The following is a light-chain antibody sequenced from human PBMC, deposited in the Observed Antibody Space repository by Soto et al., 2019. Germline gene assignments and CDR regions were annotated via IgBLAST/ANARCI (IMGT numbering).Light chain of an antibody. Sequence: DIVMTQSPATLSVSPGERFTLSCRASQSIRSYLAWYLQKPCQAPSLLIYGASNRATGIPARFSGSGSGTDFTLTITTLEPEDFAVYFCQQRVNWPPVTFGQGTIVDTK. V-gene: IGKV3-11*01. CDR2: GAS. CDR3: QQRVNWPPVT. J-gene: IGKJ1*01. CDR1: QSIRSY.